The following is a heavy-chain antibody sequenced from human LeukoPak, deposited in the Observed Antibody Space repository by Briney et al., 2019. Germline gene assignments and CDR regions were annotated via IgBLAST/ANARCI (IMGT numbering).Heavy chain of an antibody. CDR1: GLTFSNYA. Sequence: PGGSLRLSCVASGLTFSNYAMTWVRQTPGKGLEWVSTIFANGDRTDYTDSVKGRFTISRDNSKNTLYLQMNSLRAEDTAVYYCAKNTIFSSGALDYWGQGTLVTVSS. V-gene: IGHV3-23*01. CDR3: AKNTIFSSGALDY. J-gene: IGHJ4*02. D-gene: IGHD3-3*01. CDR2: IFANGDRT.